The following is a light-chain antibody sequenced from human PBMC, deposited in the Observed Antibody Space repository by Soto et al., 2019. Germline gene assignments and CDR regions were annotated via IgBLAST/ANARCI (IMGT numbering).Light chain of an antibody. V-gene: IGLV2-14*03. Sequence: QSALTQPASVSGSPGQSITISCTGTSSDVGGFNYVSWYQQHPGKAPKLMIYGVTNRPSGVSYRFSGPKSGNTASLTISGLQAEDEADYYCNSYTSSSTYVFGTG. CDR2: GVT. CDR3: NSYTSSSTYV. J-gene: IGLJ1*01. CDR1: SSDVGGFNY.